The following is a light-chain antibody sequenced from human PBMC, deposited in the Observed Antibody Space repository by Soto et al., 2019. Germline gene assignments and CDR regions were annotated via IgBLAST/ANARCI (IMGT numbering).Light chain of an antibody. Sequence: EIVLTQSPGTLSLSPGERATLSCRASQSVSSNYLAWYQQKPGQAPRLLIYGASSRATGIPDRFSDSGSGTDFTLTIRRLEPEDFAVYYCQQYGSSYPWTFGQGTKV. CDR1: QSVSSNY. CDR2: GAS. CDR3: QQYGSSYPWT. V-gene: IGKV3-20*01. J-gene: IGKJ1*01.